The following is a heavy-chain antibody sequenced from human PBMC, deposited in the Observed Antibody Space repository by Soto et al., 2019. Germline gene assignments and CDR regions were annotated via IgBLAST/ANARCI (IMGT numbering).Heavy chain of an antibody. CDR3: AREEYFYGSGALFEY. CDR2: IIPILGIA. D-gene: IGHD3-10*01. CDR1: GGTFSSYT. V-gene: IGHV1-69*08. J-gene: IGHJ4*02. Sequence: QVQLVQSGAEVKKPGSSVKVSCKASGGTFSSYTISWVRQAPGQGLEWMGRIIPILGIANYAQKFQGRVTITPDKTPDPRYMELSRLRSEDTALYFCAREEYFYGSGALFEYSGQGTL.